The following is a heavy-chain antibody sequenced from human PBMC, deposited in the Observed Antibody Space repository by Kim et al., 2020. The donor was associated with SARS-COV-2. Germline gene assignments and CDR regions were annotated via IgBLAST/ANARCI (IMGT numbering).Heavy chain of an antibody. J-gene: IGHJ4*02. CDR2: SNK. V-gene: IGHV3-33*01. CDR3: AREQTSLGDY. D-gene: IGHD7-27*01. Sequence: SNKYYADSVEGRFTISRDNSKNTLYLQMNSLRAEDTAVYYCAREQTSLGDYWGQGTLVTVSS.